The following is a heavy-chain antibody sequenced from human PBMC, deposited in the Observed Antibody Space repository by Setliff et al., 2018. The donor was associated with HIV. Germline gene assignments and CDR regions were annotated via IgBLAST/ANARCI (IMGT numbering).Heavy chain of an antibody. V-gene: IGHV4-38-2*01. J-gene: IGHJ4*02. CDR2: INHSGST. CDR1: GYSISSGYY. CDR3: ARCVVNWGSFHRAYAFDY. D-gene: IGHD7-27*01. Sequence: PSETLSLTCAVSGYSISSGYYWGWIRQPPGKGLEWIGEINHSGSTTYNPSLKSRVTISLDTYKNQISLKLSSVTAADTAVYYCARCVVNWGSFHRAYAFDYWGQGTLVTVSS.